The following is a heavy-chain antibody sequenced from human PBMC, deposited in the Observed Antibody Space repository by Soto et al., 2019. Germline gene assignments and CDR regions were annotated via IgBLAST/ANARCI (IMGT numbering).Heavy chain of an antibody. CDR1: GYTFTSYA. CDR3: GREEGYCNGCSCYGATARY. V-gene: IGHV1-3*01. D-gene: IGHD2-15*01. J-gene: IGHJ4*02. Sequence: QVQLVQSGAEVKKPGASVKVSCKASGYTFTSYAMHWVRQAPGQRLEWMGWINAGNGNTKYSQKFQGRVTITRDTSGSKAYMELGRLRSEGTAVYFCGREEGYCNGCSCYGATARYWGQGTLVTVSS. CDR2: INAGNGNT.